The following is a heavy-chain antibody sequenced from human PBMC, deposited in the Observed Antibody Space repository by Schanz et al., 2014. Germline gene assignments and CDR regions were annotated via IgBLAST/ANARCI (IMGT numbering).Heavy chain of an antibody. CDR2: IIPIHGIV. Sequence: QLHLVQSGAEVNKPGSSVKVSCKLSGGTFSSYTIRWMRQAPVQGLEWMGRIIPIHGIVNYAQRFQDRVRITADKSTSTAYMELTSLRSEDTAVYYCAGTYCSSTSCYTGYYYMDVWGKGTTVTVSS. V-gene: IGHV1-69*02. CDR3: AGTYCSSTSCYTGYYYMDV. D-gene: IGHD2-2*02. J-gene: IGHJ6*03. CDR1: GGTFSSYT.